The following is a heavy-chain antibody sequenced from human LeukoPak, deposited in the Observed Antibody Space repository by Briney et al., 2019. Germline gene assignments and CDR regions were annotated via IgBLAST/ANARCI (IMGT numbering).Heavy chain of an antibody. CDR2: ISSSASTI. Sequence: PGGSLRLSCAASGFTFSTYEMQWVRQAPGKGLEWVSYISSSASTIYYTDSVKGRFTTSRDNAKNPLYLQLNSLRAEDTAVYYCAGLRSVWYPPDYWGQGTLVTVSS. J-gene: IGHJ4*02. CDR3: AGLRSVWYPPDY. CDR1: GFTFSTYE. D-gene: IGHD6-13*01. V-gene: IGHV3-48*03.